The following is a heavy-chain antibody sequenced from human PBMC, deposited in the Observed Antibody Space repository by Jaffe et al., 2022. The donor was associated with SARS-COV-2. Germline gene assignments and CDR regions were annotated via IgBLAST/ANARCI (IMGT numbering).Heavy chain of an antibody. CDR2: IYHSGST. Sequence: QVQLQESGPGLVKPSETLSLTCTVSGYSISSGYYWGWIRQPPGKGLEWIGSIYHSGSTYYNPSLKSRVTISVDTSKNQFSLKLSSVTAADTAVYYCASWQYYDSSGSDGFPWGQGTLVTVSS. D-gene: IGHD3-22*01. CDR1: GYSISSGYY. J-gene: IGHJ5*02. V-gene: IGHV4-38-2*02. CDR3: ASWQYYDSSGSDGFP.